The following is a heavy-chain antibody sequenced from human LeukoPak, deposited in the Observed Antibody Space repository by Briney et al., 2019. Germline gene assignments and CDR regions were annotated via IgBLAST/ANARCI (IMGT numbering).Heavy chain of an antibody. J-gene: IGHJ5*02. V-gene: IGHV3-21*01. CDR2: ISSRGDFI. Sequence: GGSLRLSCAASEFAFSSYSMSWVRQAPGKGLQWVSSISSRGDFIVYAHSLKGRFTISRDNARNSLYLQMNSLRAEDTAMYYCARSLKWYCSGGSCYSAPSTSDFNWFDPWGQGTLVTVS. CDR3: ARSLKWYCSGGSCYSAPSTSDFNWFDP. D-gene: IGHD2-15*01. CDR1: EFAFSSYS.